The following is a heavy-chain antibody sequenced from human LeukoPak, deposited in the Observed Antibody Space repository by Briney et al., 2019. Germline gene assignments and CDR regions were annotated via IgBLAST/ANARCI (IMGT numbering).Heavy chain of an antibody. CDR1: GDSISSYY. V-gene: IGHV4-39*07. Sequence: PSETLSLTCTVSGDSISSYYWGWIRQTPGMGLEWIGSASYSGNTDYNPSLKSRVTISVDTSKNLFSLRLTSVTAADTAVYYCARDYRVSLSDTSPDDAFDVWGQGTVVTVSS. D-gene: IGHD3-16*02. CDR3: ARDYRVSLSDTSPDDAFDV. J-gene: IGHJ3*01. CDR2: ASYSGNT.